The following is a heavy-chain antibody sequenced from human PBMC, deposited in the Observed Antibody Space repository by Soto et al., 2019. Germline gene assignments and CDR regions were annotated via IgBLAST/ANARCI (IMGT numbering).Heavy chain of an antibody. CDR2: IVVGSGNT. V-gene: IGHV1-58*01. CDR3: AAERIAAAGDYFDY. J-gene: IGHJ4*02. CDR1: GFTFTSSA. D-gene: IGHD6-13*01. Sequence: ASVKVSCKASGFTFTSSAVQWLRQARGQRLEWIGWIVVGSGNTNYAQKFQERVTITRDMSTSTAYMELSSLRSEDTAVYYCAAERIAAAGDYFDYWGQGTLVTVSS.